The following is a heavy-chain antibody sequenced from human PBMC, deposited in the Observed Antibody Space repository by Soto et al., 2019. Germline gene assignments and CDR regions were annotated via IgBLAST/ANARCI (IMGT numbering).Heavy chain of an antibody. CDR2: ISGSGERT. D-gene: IGHD3-10*01. CDR1: GFTFSMFA. J-gene: IGHJ6*03. CDR3: ARGHRSSGSYYNDYYYYYMDA. Sequence: GGSLRLSCAASGFTFSMFAMTWVRQAPGKGLEWVSAISGSGERTYYADSVKGRFTISRDNSKNTLSLQMINLRAEDTAVYYCARGHRSSGSYYNDYYYYYMDAWGKGTTVTVSS. V-gene: IGHV3-23*01.